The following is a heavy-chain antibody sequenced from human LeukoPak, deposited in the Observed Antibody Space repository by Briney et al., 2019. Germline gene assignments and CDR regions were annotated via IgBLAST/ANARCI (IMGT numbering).Heavy chain of an antibody. CDR3: VKDSHGDYVGWFDP. J-gene: IGHJ5*02. CDR1: GLTFDDYA. CDR2: ISWNSGSI. V-gene: IGHV3-9*01. Sequence: GGSLRLSCAASGLTFDDYAMHWVRQAPGKGREWVSGISWNSGSIGYADSVKGPFIISRDNANNSLYLQMNSLRAEDTALYYCVKDSHGDYVGWFDPWGQGTLVTVSS. D-gene: IGHD4-17*01.